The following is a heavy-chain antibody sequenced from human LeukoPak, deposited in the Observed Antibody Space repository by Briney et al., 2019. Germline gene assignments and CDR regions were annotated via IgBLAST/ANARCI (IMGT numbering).Heavy chain of an antibody. Sequence: GESLKISCKASGYTFTSYGISWVRQAPGQGLEWMGWISAYNGNTNYAQKLQGRVTMTTDTSTSTAYMELRSLRSDDTAVYYCARDLIRGSLWFGDDEYYMDVWGKGTTVTVSS. D-gene: IGHD3-10*01. CDR2: ISAYNGNT. J-gene: IGHJ6*03. CDR3: ARDLIRGSLWFGDDEYYMDV. V-gene: IGHV1-18*01. CDR1: GYTFTSYG.